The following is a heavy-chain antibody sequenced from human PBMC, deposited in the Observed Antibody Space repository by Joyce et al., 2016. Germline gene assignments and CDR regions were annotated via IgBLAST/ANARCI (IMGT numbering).Heavy chain of an antibody. CDR1: GYIFTTYG. CDR2: ISANQGNT. D-gene: IGHD3-22*01. CDR3: ARDIHYYNSSGYYWGAFDS. V-gene: IGHV1-18*01. Sequence: QVQLVQSGSEVKKPGASVEVSCKASGYIFTTYGISWVRQAPGQGFEWMGWISANQGNTKYAQKVQGRVTMTIDTSTSTAYMELESLRSDDTAVYYCARDIHYYNSSGYYWGAFDSWGQGTMVSVSS. J-gene: IGHJ3*02.